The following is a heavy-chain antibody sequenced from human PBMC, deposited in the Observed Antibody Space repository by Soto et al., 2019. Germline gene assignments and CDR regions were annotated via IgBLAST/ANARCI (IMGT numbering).Heavy chain of an antibody. Sequence: SQTLSLTCAITGDSVSSNSAGWSWVRQSPSRGLEWLGRTYYRSKWYYEYAVSVRGRITINPDTSKNQYSLQLNSVTPEDTAVYFCARGEQYSGRIFDYCGQLTLFTVSS. J-gene: IGHJ4*01. V-gene: IGHV6-1*01. CDR1: GDSVSSNSAG. D-gene: IGHD1-26*01. CDR2: TYYRSKWYY. CDR3: ARGEQYSGRIFDY.